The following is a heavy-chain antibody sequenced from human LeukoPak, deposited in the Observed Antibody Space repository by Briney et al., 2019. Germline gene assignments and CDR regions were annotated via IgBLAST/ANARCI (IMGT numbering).Heavy chain of an antibody. D-gene: IGHD5-24*01. CDR1: GFTFSSYG. V-gene: IGHV3-30*03. Sequence: GGSLRLSCAASGFTFSSYGMHWVRQAPGKGLEWVAVISYDGSNKYYADSVKGRFTISRDNSKNTLYLQMNSLRAEDTAVYYCARDMGWQQFDQWGQGTLVTVSS. J-gene: IGHJ4*02. CDR2: ISYDGSNK. CDR3: ARDMGWQQFDQ.